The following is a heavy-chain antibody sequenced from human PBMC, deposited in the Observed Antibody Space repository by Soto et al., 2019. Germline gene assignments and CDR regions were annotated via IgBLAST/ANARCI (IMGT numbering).Heavy chain of an antibody. CDR1: GFPFSSYW. Sequence: GGSLRLSCAASGFPFSSYWMHWVRQAPGKGLVWASRINSDGSSTSYADSVKGRFTISRDNAKNTLYLQMNSLRAEDTAVYYCARAYGSYRYYYDSSGYYFPPQTFDYWGQGTLVTVSS. V-gene: IGHV3-74*01. CDR2: INSDGSST. J-gene: IGHJ4*02. D-gene: IGHD3-22*01. CDR3: ARAYGSYRYYYDSSGYYFPPQTFDY.